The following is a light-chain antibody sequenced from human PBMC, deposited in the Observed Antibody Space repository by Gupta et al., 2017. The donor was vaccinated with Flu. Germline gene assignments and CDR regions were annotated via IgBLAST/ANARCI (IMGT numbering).Light chain of an antibody. CDR3: SSYTSISTFYV. CDR2: DVS. V-gene: IGLV2-14*01. J-gene: IGLJ1*01. CDR1: SSYVGRSDS. Sequence: QSALTQHAPVSGSPGQSITIPSTGTSSYVGRSDSVSWYQQYPGKAPKLLIYDVSNRPPGVSCRFSRSKSGNTASLSISGLHAADETDYYCSSYTSISTFYVFGTGTKVTVL.